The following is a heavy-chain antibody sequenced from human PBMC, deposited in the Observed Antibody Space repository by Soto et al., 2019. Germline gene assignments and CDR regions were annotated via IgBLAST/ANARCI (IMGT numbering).Heavy chain of an antibody. CDR2: IIPILGIA. CDR1: GGTFSSYT. J-gene: IGHJ6*02. V-gene: IGHV1-69*02. D-gene: IGHD3-22*01. Sequence: QVQLVQSGAEVKKPGSSVKVSCKASGGTFSSYTISWVRQAPGQGLEWMGRIIPILGIANYAQKFQGRVTITADKPTSTAYMELSSLRSEDTAVYYCATRGYYYDCSGSVDYYYYGMDVWGQGTTVPGS. CDR3: ATRGYYYDCSGSVDYYYYGMDV.